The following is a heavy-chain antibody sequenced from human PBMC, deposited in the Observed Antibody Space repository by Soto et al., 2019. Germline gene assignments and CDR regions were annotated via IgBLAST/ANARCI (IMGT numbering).Heavy chain of an antibody. D-gene: IGHD3-16*01. CDR1: GGSMRSEGYY. CDR3: AREGGDGVDY. Sequence: SETLSLTCSVSGGSMRSEGYYWSWIRQHPGKGLEWIGYIYYSGLTDYNPSLKSRLTISLDTSKNQFSLKLNSVTAADTAVYYCAREGGDGVDYWGQGSLVTVSS. CDR2: IYYSGLT. J-gene: IGHJ4*02. V-gene: IGHV4-31*03.